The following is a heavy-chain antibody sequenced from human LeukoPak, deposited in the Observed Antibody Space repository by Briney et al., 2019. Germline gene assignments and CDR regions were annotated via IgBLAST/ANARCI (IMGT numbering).Heavy chain of an antibody. CDR2: INPNSGGT. V-gene: IGHV1-2*02. CDR1: GYTFTGYY. J-gene: IGHJ6*04. CDR3: ARNAYREQWLAPLSLVDV. D-gene: IGHD6-19*01. Sequence: GASVKVSCKASGYTFTGYYMHWVRQAPGQGLEWMGWINPNSGGTNYAQKFQGRVTMTRDTSISTAYMELSRLRSDDTAVYYCARNAYREQWLAPLSLVDVWGKGTTVTVSS.